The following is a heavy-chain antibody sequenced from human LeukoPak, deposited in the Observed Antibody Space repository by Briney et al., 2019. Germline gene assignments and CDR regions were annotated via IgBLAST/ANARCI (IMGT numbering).Heavy chain of an antibody. CDR1: GFTFSSYG. CDR2: IRYDGSNK. CDR3: AKDNYDFWSGYCDY. Sequence: GGSLRLSCAASGFTFSSYGMHWVRQAPGKGLEWVVFIRYDGSNKYYADSAKGRFTISRDNSKNTLYLQMDSLRAEDTAVYYCAKDNYDFWSGYCDYWGQGTLVTVSS. D-gene: IGHD3-3*01. V-gene: IGHV3-30*02. J-gene: IGHJ4*02.